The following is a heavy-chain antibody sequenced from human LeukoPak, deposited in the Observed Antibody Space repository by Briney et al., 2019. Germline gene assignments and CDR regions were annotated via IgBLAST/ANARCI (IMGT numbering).Heavy chain of an antibody. V-gene: IGHV3-7*01. D-gene: IGHD3-16*01. J-gene: IGHJ3*02. CDR2: IKEDGSQK. Sequence: GGSLRLSCAASRFTFSSSWMAWVRQAPGKWLEWVATIKEDGSQKYYVDFVKGRFTISRDNAKNSLFLQMNSLRVEDTAVYFCVRNLAYDSFDIWGQGTMVTVSS. CDR3: VRNLAYDSFDI. CDR1: RFTFSSSW.